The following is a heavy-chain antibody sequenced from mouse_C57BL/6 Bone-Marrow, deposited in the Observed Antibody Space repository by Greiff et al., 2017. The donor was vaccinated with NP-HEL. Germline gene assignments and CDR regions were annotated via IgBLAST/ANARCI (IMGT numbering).Heavy chain of an antibody. D-gene: IGHD2-4*01. CDR2: IDPNSGGT. V-gene: IGHV1-72*01. CDR3: ARSRLRRGGGFAY. CDR1: GYTFTSYW. J-gene: IGHJ3*01. Sequence: VQLVESGAELVKPGASVKLSCKASGYTFTSYWMHWVKQRPGRGLEWIGRIDPNSGGTKYNEKFKSKATLTVDKPSSTAYMQLSSLTSEDSAVYYCARSRLRRGGGFAYWGQGTLVTVSA.